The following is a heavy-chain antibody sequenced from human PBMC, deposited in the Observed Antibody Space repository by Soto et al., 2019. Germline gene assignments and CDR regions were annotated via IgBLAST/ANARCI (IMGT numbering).Heavy chain of an antibody. D-gene: IGHD6-6*01. V-gene: IGHV3-30-3*01. CDR3: ARDYGYSSSEYYYYGMDV. J-gene: IGHJ6*02. CDR2: ISYDGSNK. CDR1: GVSFSSYA. Sequence: GGSLTLTCAASGVSFSSYAMHWVRQAPGEGLVWGAVISYDGSNKYYADSMKGRFTISRDNSKNTLYLQMNSLRAEDTAVYYCARDYGYSSSEYYYYGMDVWGQGTTVTVSS.